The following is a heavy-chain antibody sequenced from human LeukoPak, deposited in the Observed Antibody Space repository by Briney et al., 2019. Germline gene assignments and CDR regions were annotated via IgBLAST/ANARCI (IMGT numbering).Heavy chain of an antibody. CDR1: GYTFTGYY. J-gene: IGHJ6*03. CDR2: INPNSGGT. CDR3: ARDMVRGVTAFYYYYYYMDV. D-gene: IGHD3-10*01. V-gene: IGHV1-2*02. Sequence: ASVKASCKASGYTFTGYYMHWVRQAPGQGLEWMGWINPNSGGTNYAQKFQGRVTMTRDTSISTAYMELSRLRSDDTAVYYCARDMVRGVTAFYYYYYYMDVWGKGTTVTVSS.